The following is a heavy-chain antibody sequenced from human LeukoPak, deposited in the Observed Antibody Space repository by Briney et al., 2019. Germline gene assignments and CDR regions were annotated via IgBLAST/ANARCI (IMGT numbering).Heavy chain of an antibody. V-gene: IGHV3-23*01. J-gene: IGHJ4*02. CDR3: ANQDWRTDY. CDR1: GFTFSSYA. Sequence: GGSLRLACAASGFTFSSYAMSWVRQAPGKGLEWVSVISGSGGSTYYADSVKGRFTISRDNSKNTLYLQMNSLRAEDTAVYYCANQDWRTDYWGQGTLVTVSS. D-gene: IGHD1-1*01. CDR2: ISGSGGST.